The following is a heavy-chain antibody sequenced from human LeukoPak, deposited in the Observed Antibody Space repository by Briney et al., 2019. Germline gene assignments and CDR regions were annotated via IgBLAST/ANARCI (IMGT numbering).Heavy chain of an antibody. J-gene: IGHJ4*02. CDR3: ARDRGGSSPYYFDY. V-gene: IGHV4-4*07. CDR2: IYTSGST. CDR1: GGSASAYY. Sequence: SETLSLTCTVSGGSASAYYWSWIRQPAGKGLEWIGRIYTSGSTNYNPSLKSRVTMSVDTSKNQFSLKLSSVTAADTAVYYCARDRGGSSPYYFDYWGQGTLVTVSS. D-gene: IGHD6-13*01.